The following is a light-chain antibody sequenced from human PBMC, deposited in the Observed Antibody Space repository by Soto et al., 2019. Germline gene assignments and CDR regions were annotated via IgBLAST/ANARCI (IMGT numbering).Light chain of an antibody. J-gene: IGKJ5*01. V-gene: IGKV3D-15*01. CDR3: QQYYNWPQWT. CDR1: PSVTTF. Sequence: SQSTSTLAPSPGQTASLSWRASPSVTTFLAWYQQKPGQAPRLLIYGSSNRATGIPARFSGSGSGTDFTLTISSLESEDFAVYYCQQYYNWPQWTFGQGTRLEI. CDR2: GSS.